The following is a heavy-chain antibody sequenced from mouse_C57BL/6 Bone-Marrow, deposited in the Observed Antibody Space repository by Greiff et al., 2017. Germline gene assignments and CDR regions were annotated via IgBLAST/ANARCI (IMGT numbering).Heavy chain of an antibody. CDR1: GYTFTSYW. Sequence: QVQLQQPGAELVKPGASVKLSCKASGYTFTSYWMQWVKQRPGQGLEWIGEIDPSDSYTKSNQKFKGKATLTVDTSSSTAYMQLSSLTSEDSAVYYCAREAYYGSSYPFPYWGQGTLVTVSA. J-gene: IGHJ3*01. CDR2: IDPSDSYT. CDR3: AREAYYGSSYPFPY. D-gene: IGHD1-1*01. V-gene: IGHV1-50*01.